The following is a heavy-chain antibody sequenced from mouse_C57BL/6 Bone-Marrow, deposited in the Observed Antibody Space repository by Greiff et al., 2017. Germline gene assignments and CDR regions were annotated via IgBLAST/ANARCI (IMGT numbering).Heavy chain of an antibody. Sequence: QVQLKQSGAELVRPGSSVKLSCKASGYTFTSYWMDWVKQRPGQGLEWIGNIYPSDSETHYNQKFKDKATLTVDKSSSTAYMQLSSLTSEDSAVYYCARWNGNVDYWGQGTTLTVSS. CDR3: ARWNGNVDY. V-gene: IGHV1-61*01. CDR2: IYPSDSET. CDR1: GYTFTSYW. J-gene: IGHJ2*01. D-gene: IGHD2-1*01.